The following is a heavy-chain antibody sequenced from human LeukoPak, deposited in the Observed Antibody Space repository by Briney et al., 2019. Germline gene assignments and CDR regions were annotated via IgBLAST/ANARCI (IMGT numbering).Heavy chain of an antibody. Sequence: SETLSLTCTVSGGSISSYYWSWIRQPPGKGLEWIGYIYYSGSTNYNPSLRSRVTVSVDTSKNQFSLKLSSVTSADTAVYYCATLTGGDDAFDIWGQGTMVTVSS. CDR1: GGSISSYY. D-gene: IGHD4-23*01. CDR3: ATLTGGDDAFDI. V-gene: IGHV4-59*01. CDR2: IYYSGST. J-gene: IGHJ3*02.